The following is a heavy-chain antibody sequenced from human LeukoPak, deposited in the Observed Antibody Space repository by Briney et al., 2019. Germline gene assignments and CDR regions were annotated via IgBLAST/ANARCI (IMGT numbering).Heavy chain of an antibody. CDR1: GFTFSSYA. Sequence: PGGSLRLSCAASGFTFSSYAMHWVRQAPGKGLEWVAVISYDGSNKYYADSVKGRFTTSRDNSKNTLYLQMNSLRAEDTAVYYCARVPTEEQLVSLEYYFDYWGQGTLVTVSS. V-gene: IGHV3-30-3*01. J-gene: IGHJ4*02. D-gene: IGHD6-6*01. CDR2: ISYDGSNK. CDR3: ARVPTEEQLVSLEYYFDY.